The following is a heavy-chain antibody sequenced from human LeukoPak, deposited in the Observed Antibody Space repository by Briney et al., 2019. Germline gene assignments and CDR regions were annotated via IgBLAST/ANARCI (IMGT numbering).Heavy chain of an antibody. J-gene: IGHJ3*02. D-gene: IGHD1-1*01. CDR1: GYNFAIYW. Sequence: GESLKISCKVSGYNFAIYWIAWVRQMPGKGLEWMGVIYPADSDTRYSPSFQGQVTISADTSISTAYLQWSSLKTSDTAMYYCARQGELERPALVLDTHAFDIWGQGTMVTVSS. CDR3: ARQGELERPALVLDTHAFDI. CDR2: IYPADSDT. V-gene: IGHV5-51*01.